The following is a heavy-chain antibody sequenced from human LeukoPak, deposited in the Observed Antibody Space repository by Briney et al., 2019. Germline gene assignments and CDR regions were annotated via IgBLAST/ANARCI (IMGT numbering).Heavy chain of an antibody. CDR2: ISSSGSTI. Sequence: EGSLRLSCAASGFTFSDYYMSWIRQAPGKGLEWVSYISSSGSTIYYADSVKGRFTISRDNAKNSLYLQMNCLRAEDTAVYYCARDPGIWNDGMAPDYWGQGTLVTVSS. CDR3: ARDPGIWNDGMAPDY. D-gene: IGHD1-1*01. CDR1: GFTFSDYY. V-gene: IGHV3-11*01. J-gene: IGHJ4*02.